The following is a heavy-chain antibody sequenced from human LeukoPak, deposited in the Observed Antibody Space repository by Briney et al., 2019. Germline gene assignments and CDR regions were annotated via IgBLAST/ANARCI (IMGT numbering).Heavy chain of an antibody. V-gene: IGHV3-30*04. D-gene: IGHD3-10*01. Sequence: GGSLRLSCAASGFTFSSYAMHWVRQAPGKGLEWVAVISYDGSNKYYADSVKGRFTISRDNSKNTLYLQMNSLRAEDTAVYYCARDPGSGSYLFDPWGQGTLVTVSS. CDR2: ISYDGSNK. J-gene: IGHJ5*02. CDR3: ARDPGSGSYLFDP. CDR1: GFTFSSYA.